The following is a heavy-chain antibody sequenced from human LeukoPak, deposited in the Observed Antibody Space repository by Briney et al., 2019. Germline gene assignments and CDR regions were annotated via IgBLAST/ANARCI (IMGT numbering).Heavy chain of an antibody. Sequence: GGSLRLSCAASGFTFDDYAMHWVRQAPGKGLEWVSGISWNSGSIGYADSVKGRFTISRDNAKDSLYLQMNSLRAEDTALYYCAKGYYYYYMDVWGKGTTVTISS. CDR2: ISWNSGSI. V-gene: IGHV3-9*01. J-gene: IGHJ6*03. CDR1: GFTFDDYA. CDR3: AKGYYYYYMDV.